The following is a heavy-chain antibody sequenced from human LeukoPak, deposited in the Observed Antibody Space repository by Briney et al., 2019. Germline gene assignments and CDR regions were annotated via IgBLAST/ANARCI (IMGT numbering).Heavy chain of an antibody. CDR2: INPNSGGT. V-gene: IGHV1-2*02. CDR3: ARTSRSSSPPDP. CDR1: GYTFTGYY. D-gene: IGHD6-6*01. Sequence: ASVKVSRKASGYTFTGYYMHWVRQAPGQGLEWMGWINPNSGGTNYAQKFQGRVTMTRDTSISTAYMELSRLRSDDTAVYYCARTSRSSSPPDPWGQGTLVTVSS. J-gene: IGHJ5*02.